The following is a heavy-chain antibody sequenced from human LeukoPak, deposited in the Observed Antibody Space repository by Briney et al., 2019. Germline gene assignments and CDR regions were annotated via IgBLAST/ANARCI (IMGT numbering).Heavy chain of an antibody. D-gene: IGHD4-23*01. CDR3: ARVNGRNYYFDY. Sequence: SQTLSLTCSVSGGSISSGSYFWTWIRQPAGKGLEWIGRIYTSGTIYYNPSLKSRVTISIDTSKNQFSLKLRSVNAADTAVYYCARVNGRNYYFDYWGQGTLVTVSS. CDR1: GGSISSGSYF. CDR2: IYTSGTI. V-gene: IGHV4-61*02. J-gene: IGHJ4*02.